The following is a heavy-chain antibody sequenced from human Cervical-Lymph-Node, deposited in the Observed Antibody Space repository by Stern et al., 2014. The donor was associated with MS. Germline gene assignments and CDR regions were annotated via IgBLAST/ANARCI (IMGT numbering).Heavy chain of an antibody. J-gene: IGHJ4*02. V-gene: IGHV4-31*03. CDR1: GGSISSGYYY. Sequence: QLQLQESGPGLVQPSQTLSLTCNVSGGSISSGYYYWSWFRQPPGTGPGWMGYMYYSGSTNYTPSLKSRVNIALGASKNQFSLQLSSVTAADTAVYYCARVGGGGYQIYWGQGTLVTVSS. D-gene: IGHD5-12*01. CDR3: ARVGGGGYQIY. CDR2: MYYSGST.